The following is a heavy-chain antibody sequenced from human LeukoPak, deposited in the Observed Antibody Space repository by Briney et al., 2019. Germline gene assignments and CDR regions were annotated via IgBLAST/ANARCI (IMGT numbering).Heavy chain of an antibody. J-gene: IGHJ4*02. CDR3: ARGGRTTVTKY. Sequence: SETLSLTCTVSGGSINSGTYYWSWIRQHPGKGLEWIGYISYSGSTYYNSSLKSLVTISLDTSENQFSLKLSSVTAADTAVYYCARGGRTTVTKYWGQGILVTVSS. CDR1: GGSINSGTYY. CDR2: ISYSGST. D-gene: IGHD4-11*01. V-gene: IGHV4-31*01.